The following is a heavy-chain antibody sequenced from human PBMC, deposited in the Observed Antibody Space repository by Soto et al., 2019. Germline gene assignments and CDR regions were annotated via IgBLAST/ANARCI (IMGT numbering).Heavy chain of an antibody. D-gene: IGHD3-16*02. V-gene: IGHV3-33*01. Sequence: GGSLRLSCAASGFTFSSYGMHWVRQAPGKGLEWVAVIWYDGSNKYYADSVKGRFTISRDNSKNTLYLQMNSLRAEDTAVYYCARQELSLYTQAPFFDYWGQGTLVTVSS. CDR2: IWYDGSNK. CDR3: ARQELSLYTQAPFFDY. J-gene: IGHJ4*02. CDR1: GFTFSSYG.